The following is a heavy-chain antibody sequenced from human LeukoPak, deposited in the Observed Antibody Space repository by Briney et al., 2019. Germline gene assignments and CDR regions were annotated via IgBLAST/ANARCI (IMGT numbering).Heavy chain of an antibody. CDR3: AREPRGYSSGWYGNWFDP. Sequence: SETLSLTCTVSGGFISSYYWSWIRQPPGKGLEWIGYIYYSGSTNYNPSLKSRVTISVDTSKNQFSLKLSSVTAADTAVYYCAREPRGYSSGWYGNWFDPWGQGTLVTVSS. D-gene: IGHD6-19*01. V-gene: IGHV4-59*01. J-gene: IGHJ5*02. CDR1: GGFISSYY. CDR2: IYYSGST.